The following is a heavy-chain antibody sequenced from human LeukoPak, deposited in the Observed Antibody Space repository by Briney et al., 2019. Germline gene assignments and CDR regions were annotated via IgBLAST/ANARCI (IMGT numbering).Heavy chain of an antibody. Sequence: SETLSLTCTVSGGSISSGDYYWSWIRQPLGKGLEWIGYIYYSGSTYYNPSLKSRVTISVDTSKNQFSLKLSSVTAADTAVYYCARGIKRSGGQYYFDYWGQGTLVTVSS. J-gene: IGHJ4*02. CDR1: GGSISSGDYY. D-gene: IGHD2-15*01. V-gene: IGHV4-30-4*01. CDR3: ARGIKRSGGQYYFDY. CDR2: IYYSGST.